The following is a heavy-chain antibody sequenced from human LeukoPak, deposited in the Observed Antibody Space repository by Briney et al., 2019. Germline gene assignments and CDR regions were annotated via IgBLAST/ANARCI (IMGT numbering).Heavy chain of an antibody. CDR2: IYTSGST. CDR1: GGSISSHY. J-gene: IGHJ5*02. V-gene: IGHV4-4*09. Sequence: SETLSLTCTVSGGSISSHYWSWIRQPPGKGLEWIGYIYTSGSTNYNPSLKSRVTISVDTSKNQFSLKLSSVTAADTAVYYCAARGSTEELENWFDPWGQGTLVTVSS. D-gene: IGHD1-7*01. CDR3: AARGSTEELENWFDP.